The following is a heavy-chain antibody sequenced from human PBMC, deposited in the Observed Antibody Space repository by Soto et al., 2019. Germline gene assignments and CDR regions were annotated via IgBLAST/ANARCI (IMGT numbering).Heavy chain of an antibody. D-gene: IGHD6-6*01. V-gene: IGHV1-2*04. Sequence: QVQLVQSGAEVKKPGASVKDSCKASGYIFPDYYVHWVRQAPGEGLEWMGRINPNGGGTNYAQKFEGWVTMTTDTSISTAYMELSRLNFDDTAVYYCARGEQLVHFDSWGQGTLVTVSS. CDR3: ARGEQLVHFDS. J-gene: IGHJ4*01. CDR2: INPNGGGT. CDR1: GYIFPDYY.